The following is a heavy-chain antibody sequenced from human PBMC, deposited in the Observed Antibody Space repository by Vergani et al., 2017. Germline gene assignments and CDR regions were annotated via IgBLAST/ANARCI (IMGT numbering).Heavy chain of an antibody. V-gene: IGHV4-59*01. Sequence: QVQLQESGPGLVKPSETLSLTCTVSGGSISSYYWSWIRQPPGKGLVWIGYIYYSGSTNYNPSLKSRVTISVDTSKNQFSLKLSSVTAADTAVYYCARESGSYYYDSSGYYTDDAFDIWGQGTMVTVSS. J-gene: IGHJ3*02. CDR3: ARESGSYYYDSSGYYTDDAFDI. D-gene: IGHD3-22*01. CDR2: IYYSGST. CDR1: GGSISSYY.